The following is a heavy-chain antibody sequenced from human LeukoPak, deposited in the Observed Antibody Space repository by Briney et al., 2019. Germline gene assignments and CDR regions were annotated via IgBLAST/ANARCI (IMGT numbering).Heavy chain of an antibody. CDR3: ARDQYDILTGYRLDY. D-gene: IGHD3-9*01. Sequence: SVKVSCKASGGTFSSYAISWVRQAPGQWLEWMGRIIPIFGTANYAQKFQGRVTITTDESTSTAYMELSSLRSEDTAVYYCARDQYDILTGYRLDYWGQGTLVTVSS. J-gene: IGHJ4*02. CDR1: GGTFSSYA. CDR2: IIPIFGTA. V-gene: IGHV1-69*05.